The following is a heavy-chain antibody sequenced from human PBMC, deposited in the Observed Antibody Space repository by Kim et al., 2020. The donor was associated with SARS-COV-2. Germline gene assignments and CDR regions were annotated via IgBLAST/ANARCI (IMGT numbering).Heavy chain of an antibody. D-gene: IGHD5-18*01. CDR2: IYYSGST. V-gene: IGHV4-4*02. CDR1: GGSISTTYW. CDR3: ARTSFVVQPYGMDV. Sequence: SETLSLTCAVSGGSISTTYWWSWVRQPPGKGLEWIGEIYYSGSTSYNPSLKSRVTISLDKSKNQFSLNLTSVTAADTAVYYCARTSFVVQPYGMDVWGQGTTVTVSS. J-gene: IGHJ6*02.